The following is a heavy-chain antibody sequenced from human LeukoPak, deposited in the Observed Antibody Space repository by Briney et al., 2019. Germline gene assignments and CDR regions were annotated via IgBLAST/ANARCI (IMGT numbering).Heavy chain of an antibody. CDR1: GDSVSISTYY. CDR2: IYYSGST. CDR3: ASRFSSGYYVFDY. J-gene: IGHJ4*02. V-gene: IGHV4-39*07. D-gene: IGHD3-22*01. Sequence: PSETLSLTCTVSGDSVSISTYYWGWIRQPPGKGLEWIGTIYYSGSTYYNPSLRGRVTISGDTSKNQFSLRLSSVTAADTAVYYCASRFSSGYYVFDYWGQGALVTVSS.